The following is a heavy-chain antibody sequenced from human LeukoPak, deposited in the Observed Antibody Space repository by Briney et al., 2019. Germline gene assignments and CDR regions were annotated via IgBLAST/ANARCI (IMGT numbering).Heavy chain of an antibody. CDR1: GFTFSSYA. Sequence: PGGSLRLSCAASGFTFSSYAMNWVRQAPGKGLECVSVISDSGDRTYYADSVKGRFTISRENAKNSLYLQMNSLRAGDTAVYYCARDYCSGGSCDAFDIWGQGTMVTVSS. CDR2: ISDSGDRT. J-gene: IGHJ3*02. V-gene: IGHV3-23*01. CDR3: ARDYCSGGSCDAFDI. D-gene: IGHD2-15*01.